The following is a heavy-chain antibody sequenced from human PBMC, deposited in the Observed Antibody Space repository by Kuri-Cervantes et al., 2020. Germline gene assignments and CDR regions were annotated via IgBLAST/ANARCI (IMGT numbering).Heavy chain of an antibody. CDR2: IFSNDEK. V-gene: IGHV2-26*01. Sequence: SGPTLVKPTQTLTLTCTFSGFSLSTSGMGVSWIRQPPGKALEWLAHIFSNDEKSYSTSLKSRLTISKDTSKSQVVLTMTNMDPVDTATYYCARMDGDDYYYGMDVWGQGTTVTVSS. D-gene: IGHD4-17*01. J-gene: IGHJ6*02. CDR3: ARMDGDDYYYGMDV. CDR1: GFSLSTSGMG.